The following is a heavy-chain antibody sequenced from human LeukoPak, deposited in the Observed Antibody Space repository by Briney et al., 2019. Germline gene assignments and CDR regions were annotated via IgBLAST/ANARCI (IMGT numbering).Heavy chain of an antibody. J-gene: IGHJ4*02. CDR3: ARVVYYGSGERGHFDS. CDR1: GGTFSSYA. CDR2: IIPFVDVP. Sequence: GASVKVSCKASGGTFSSYAINWVRQAPGQGLEWMGRIIPFVDVPNYPQKFQGRVTITADKSTSTTYMDLSSLTSEDTAVYYCARVVYYGSGERGHFDSWGQGTLVTVSS. V-gene: IGHV1-69*04. D-gene: IGHD3-10*01.